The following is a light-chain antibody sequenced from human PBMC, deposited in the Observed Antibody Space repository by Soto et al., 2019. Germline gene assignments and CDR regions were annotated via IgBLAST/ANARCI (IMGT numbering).Light chain of an antibody. Sequence: EIVLTQSPGTLSLSPGDRATISCRASQSVSSSYLGCYQQKPGQAPMLLIYGASSQASGIPGRFSGSGSGTDFTLTISSLEPEDVAIYYCQKYGSAPSTFGQGTKVEIK. J-gene: IGKJ1*01. V-gene: IGKV3-20*01. CDR2: GAS. CDR1: QSVSSSY. CDR3: QKYGSAPST.